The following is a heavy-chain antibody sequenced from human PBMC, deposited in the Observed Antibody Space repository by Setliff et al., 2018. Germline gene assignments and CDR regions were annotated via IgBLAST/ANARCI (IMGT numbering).Heavy chain of an antibody. CDR2: FHTGGST. CDR3: ARAGPTVTFFRVLVISWWDP. Sequence: LSLTCTVSGDSISSGSYYWTWIRQPAGKGLEWIGHFHTGGSTNYNRSLRSRVSISVDTSKNQFSLKLSSVAAADTATYYCARAGPTVTFFRVLVISWWDPWGQGSLVTV. D-gene: IGHD3-3*01. CDR1: GDSISSGSYY. V-gene: IGHV4-61*09. J-gene: IGHJ5*02.